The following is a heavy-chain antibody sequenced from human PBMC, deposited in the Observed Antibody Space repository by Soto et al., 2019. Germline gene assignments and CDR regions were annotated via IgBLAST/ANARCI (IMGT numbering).Heavy chain of an antibody. J-gene: IGHJ5*01. CDR2: MYYSGGA. Sequence: SETLSLTCAVYGGSFSCYYWSWIRQPPGKGLEFIGSMYYSGGANYNPSLKSRVTISLDTSKNQFSLTVNSVTAADTAIYYCGRVVEGATRHTDFDSWGQGTLVTVSS. CDR1: GGSFSCYY. V-gene: IGHV4-34*01. CDR3: GRVVEGATRHTDFDS. D-gene: IGHD2-15*01.